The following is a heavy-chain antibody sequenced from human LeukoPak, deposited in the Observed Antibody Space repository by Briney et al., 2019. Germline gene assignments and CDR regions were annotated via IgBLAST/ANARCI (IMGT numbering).Heavy chain of an antibody. J-gene: IGHJ4*02. D-gene: IGHD1-1*01. CDR3: ARVAKERVGGVYYFDY. CDR1: GFTLSDYD. Sequence: GGSLRLSCAASGFTLSDYDMHWVRQATGKGLEWASAIGTAGDTYYTGSVKGRFTISRENAKNSLYLQMNGLRAGDTAVYYCARVAKERVGGVYYFDYWGQGTLVTVSS. CDR2: IGTAGDT. V-gene: IGHV3-13*01.